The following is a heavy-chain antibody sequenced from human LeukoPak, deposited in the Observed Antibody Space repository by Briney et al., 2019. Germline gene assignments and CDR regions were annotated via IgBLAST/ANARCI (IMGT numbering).Heavy chain of an antibody. D-gene: IGHD3-10*01. CDR3: ARDRGYLDGFDI. CDR2: IYTSGST. Sequence: PSQTLSLTCTVSGGSISGGSHYWSWIRQPAGKGLEWIGRIYTSGSTNYNPSLNSRVTISIDKSNNQFSLKLNSVTAAGTAVYYCARDRGYLDGFDIWGQGTMVTVSS. V-gene: IGHV4-61*02. J-gene: IGHJ3*02. CDR1: GGSISGGSHY.